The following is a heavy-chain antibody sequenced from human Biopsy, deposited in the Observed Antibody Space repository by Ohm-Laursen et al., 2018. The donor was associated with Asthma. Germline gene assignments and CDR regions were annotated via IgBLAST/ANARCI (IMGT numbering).Heavy chain of an antibody. Sequence: SLRLSCSASGFAVSRDHMFWVRQAPGKGLEWVSVIYSGGTSHTADSVRGRFTISRDYSKNTLYLQMHSLRAEDTAAYYCARGDSSNWSHYYFDYWGQGTLVTVPS. V-gene: IGHV3-53*01. CDR3: ARGDSSNWSHYYFDY. CDR2: IYSGGTS. J-gene: IGHJ4*02. CDR1: GFAVSRDH. D-gene: IGHD3-22*01.